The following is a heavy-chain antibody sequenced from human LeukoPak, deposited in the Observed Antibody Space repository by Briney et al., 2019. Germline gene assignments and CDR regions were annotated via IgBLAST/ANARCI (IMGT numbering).Heavy chain of an antibody. CDR3: AKDWTTVVTSIYDY. D-gene: IGHD4-23*01. V-gene: IGHV3-9*01. Sequence: GGSLRVSCAASGFTFDDYAMHWVRQAPGKGLEWVSGISWNSGRIGYADSVKGRFTISRDNAKNSLYLQMNSLRAEDTALYYCAKDWTTVVTSIYDYWGQGTLVTVSS. CDR1: GFTFDDYA. CDR2: ISWNSGRI. J-gene: IGHJ4*02.